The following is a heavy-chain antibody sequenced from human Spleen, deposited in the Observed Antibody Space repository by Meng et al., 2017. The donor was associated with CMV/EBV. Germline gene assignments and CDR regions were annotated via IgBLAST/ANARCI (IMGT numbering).Heavy chain of an antibody. J-gene: IGHJ4*02. CDR3: ARDRVAGTGYFDY. CDR1: GGSFSVYS. D-gene: IGHD6-19*01. Sequence: GSLRLSCAVYGGSFSVYSWTWIRQPPGKGLEWIGEINHSGSTNYIPSLKSRVPLSVDTSKNQFSLKLRSVTAADTAVYYCARDRVAGTGYFDYWGQGTLVTVSS. V-gene: IGHV4-34*01. CDR2: INHSGST.